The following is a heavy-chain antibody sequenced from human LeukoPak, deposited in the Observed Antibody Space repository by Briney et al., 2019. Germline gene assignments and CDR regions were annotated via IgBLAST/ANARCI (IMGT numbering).Heavy chain of an antibody. V-gene: IGHV1-69*13. D-gene: IGHD4-11*01. CDR3: ARDTVTRGGLN. Sequence: SVKVSCKASGGTFNNYAINWVRQAPGQGLEWMGGIIPIFGTANYAQKFQGRVTITADESTSTAYMELSSLRSEDTAVYYCARDTVTRGGLNWGQGTLVTVSS. J-gene: IGHJ4*02. CDR1: GGTFNNYA. CDR2: IIPIFGTA.